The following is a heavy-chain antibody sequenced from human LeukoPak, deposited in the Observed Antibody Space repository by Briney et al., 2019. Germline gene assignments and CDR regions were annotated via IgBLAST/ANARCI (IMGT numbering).Heavy chain of an antibody. D-gene: IGHD1-26*01. CDR3: ARGVGIVGATRDYFDY. J-gene: IGHJ4*02. Sequence: PGGSLRLSCAAPGFTFSSYSMNWVRQAPGRGLEWVSSISSGNSYIYYTDSLKGRFTISRDNAKNSLYLQMNSLRAEDTAVYYCARGVGIVGATRDYFDYWGQGTLVTVSS. CDR1: GFTFSSYS. CDR2: ISSGNSYI. V-gene: IGHV3-21*01.